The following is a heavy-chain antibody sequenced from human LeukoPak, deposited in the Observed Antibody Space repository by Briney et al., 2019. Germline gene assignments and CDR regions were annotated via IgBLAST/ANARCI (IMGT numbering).Heavy chain of an antibody. V-gene: IGHV1-18*01. J-gene: IGHJ4*02. CDR3: ATPGIAAAGTRSYYFDY. D-gene: IGHD6-13*01. CDR2: ISAYNGNT. CDR1: GYTFTSYG. Sequence: ASVKVSCKASGYTFTSYGISWVRQAPGQGLEWMGWISAYNGNTNYAQKLQGRVTMTTDTSTSTAYMELSSLRSEDTAVYYCATPGIAAAGTRSYYFDYWGQGTLVTVSS.